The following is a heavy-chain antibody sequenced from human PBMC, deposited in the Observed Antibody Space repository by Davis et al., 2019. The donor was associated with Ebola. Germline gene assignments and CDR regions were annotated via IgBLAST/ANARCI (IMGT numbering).Heavy chain of an antibody. CDR1: GYTFTSYG. Sequence: ASVKVSCKASGYTFTSYGISWVRQAPGQGLEWMGWINPNSGGTNYAQKFQGRVTMTRDTSISTAYMELSRLRSDDTAVYYCARDLRYCSSTSCYPYYYGMDVWGQGTTVTVSS. J-gene: IGHJ6*02. CDR3: ARDLRYCSSTSCYPYYYGMDV. CDR2: INPNSGGT. D-gene: IGHD2-2*01. V-gene: IGHV1-2*02.